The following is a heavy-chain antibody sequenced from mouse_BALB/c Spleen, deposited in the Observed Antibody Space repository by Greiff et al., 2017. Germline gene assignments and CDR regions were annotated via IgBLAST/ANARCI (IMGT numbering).Heavy chain of an antibody. V-gene: IGHV1-12*01. CDR2: IYPGNGDT. D-gene: IGHD1-2*01. CDR3: ARLRLKGYFDY. CDR1: GYTFTSYN. Sequence: QVQLQQSGAELVKPGASVKMSCKASGYTFTSYNMHWVKQTPGQGLEWIGAIYPGNGDTSYNQKFKGKATLTADKSSSTAYMQLSSLTSEDSAVYYCARLRLKGYFDYWGQGTTLTVSS. J-gene: IGHJ2*01.